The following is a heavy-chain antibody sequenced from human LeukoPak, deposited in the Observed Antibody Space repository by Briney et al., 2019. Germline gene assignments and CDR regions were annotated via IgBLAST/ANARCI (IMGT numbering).Heavy chain of an antibody. V-gene: IGHV3-53*01. CDR1: GFTVSDNY. CDR3: ARSRDGYKRFDS. CDR2: FYSGGNT. D-gene: IGHD5-24*01. Sequence: PGGSLRLSCVVSGFTVSDNYMSWVRQAPGKGLEWVSAFYSGGNTYYTGSVKGRFIISRDNSKNTLYLQMNSLRAEDTAVYFCARSRDGYKRFDSWGQGTLVTVSS. J-gene: IGHJ4*02.